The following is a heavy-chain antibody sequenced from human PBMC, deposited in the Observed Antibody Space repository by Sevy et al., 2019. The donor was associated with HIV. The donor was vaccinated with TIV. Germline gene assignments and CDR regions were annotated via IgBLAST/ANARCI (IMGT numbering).Heavy chain of an antibody. CDR2: IISKTDGGTR. V-gene: IGHV3-15*01. D-gene: IGHD1-26*01. CDR1: GFTFSNAR. Sequence: GGSLILSCVASGFTFSNARMSWVRQAPGKGPEWVGRIISKTDGGTRDFAAPMKGRFASARDDSKNTLSLQMDSLKTDDTALYYCTAGVGTSYFDYWGQGILVTVSS. J-gene: IGHJ4*02. CDR3: TAGVGTSYFDY.